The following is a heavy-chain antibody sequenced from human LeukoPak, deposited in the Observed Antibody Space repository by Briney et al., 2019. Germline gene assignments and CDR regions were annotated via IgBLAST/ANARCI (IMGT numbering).Heavy chain of an antibody. V-gene: IGHV3-48*04. CDR1: GFTFSSYT. J-gene: IGHJ4*02. CDR2: ISSRGSTI. D-gene: IGHD6-19*01. CDR3: AREISIAVAGTGY. Sequence: PGGSLRLSCAGSGFTFSSYTMNWVCQAPGKGLEWVSYISSRGSTIYYADSVKGRFTISRDNAKNSLYLQMNSLRAEDTAVYYCAREISIAVAGTGYWGQGTLVTVSS.